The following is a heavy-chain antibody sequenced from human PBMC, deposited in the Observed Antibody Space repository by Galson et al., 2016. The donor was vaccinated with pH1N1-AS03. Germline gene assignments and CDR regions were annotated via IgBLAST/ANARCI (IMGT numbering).Heavy chain of an antibody. Sequence: SVKVSCKASGGTFSNYAISWMRQAPGQGLEWMGGIHPIFGTPSYAQKFRGRLTVTADDSTSAAYMELSSLTSEDTAIYYCARDRHYDSSGRYFYESEHWGQGTLVIVSS. CDR1: GGTFSNYA. V-gene: IGHV1-69*13. CDR2: IHPIFGTP. J-gene: IGHJ4*02. CDR3: ARDRHYDSSGRYFYESEH. D-gene: IGHD3-22*01.